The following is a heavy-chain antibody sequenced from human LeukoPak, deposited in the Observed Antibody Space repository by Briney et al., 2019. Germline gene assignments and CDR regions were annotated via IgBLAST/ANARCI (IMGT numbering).Heavy chain of an antibody. CDR1: GFTFSSYA. CDR2: ISYDESNK. D-gene: IGHD6-13*01. CDR3: AKTRPLDSSSWSHGDY. V-gene: IGHV3-30-3*02. Sequence: GGSLRLSCAASGFTFSSYAMHWVRQAPGKGLEWVAVISYDESNKYYADSVKGRFTISRDNSKNTLYLQMNSLRAEDTAVYYCAKTRPLDSSSWSHGDYWGQGTPVTVSS. J-gene: IGHJ4*02.